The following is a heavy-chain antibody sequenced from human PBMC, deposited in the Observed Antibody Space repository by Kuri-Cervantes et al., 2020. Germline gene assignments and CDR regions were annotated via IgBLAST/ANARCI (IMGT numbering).Heavy chain of an antibody. V-gene: IGHV4-30-2*01. CDR1: GGSISSGGYS. J-gene: IGHJ6*02. CDR2: IYHSGST. Sequence: SETLSLTCAVSGGSISSGGYSWSWIRQPPGKGLEWIGHIYHSGSTYYNPSLKSRVTISVDRSKNQFSLKLSSVTAADTAVYYCAVTVTTYYYGMDVWGQGTTVTVSS. CDR3: AVTVTTYYYGMDV. D-gene: IGHD4-17*01.